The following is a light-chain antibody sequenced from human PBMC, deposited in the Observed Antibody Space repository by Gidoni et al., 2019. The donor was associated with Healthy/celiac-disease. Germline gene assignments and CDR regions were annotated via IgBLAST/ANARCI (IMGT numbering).Light chain of an antibody. V-gene: IGKV3-20*01. CDR2: GAS. J-gene: IGKJ4*01. CDR3: QQYGTT. CDR1: QSVSSSY. Sequence: EIVLTQSPGTLSLSPGERATLSCRASQSVSSSYLAWYQQKPGQAPRLLIYGASSRATGIPDRFSGSGSGTDFTLTISRLEPEDFAVYYCQQYGTTFGGXTKVEIK.